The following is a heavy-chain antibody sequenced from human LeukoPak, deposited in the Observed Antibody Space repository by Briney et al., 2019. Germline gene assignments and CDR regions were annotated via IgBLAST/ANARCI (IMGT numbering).Heavy chain of an antibody. J-gene: IGHJ5*02. CDR3: ARQYSSSTSFDP. Sequence: SETLSLTCTVSGGSISSYYWSWIRQPPGKGLEWIGYIYSSGSTNYNPSLKSRVTISVDTSKNQFSLKLSSVTAADTAVYYCARQYSSSTSFDPRGQGTLVTVSS. V-gene: IGHV4-59*08. CDR1: GGSISSYY. CDR2: IYSSGST. D-gene: IGHD6-13*01.